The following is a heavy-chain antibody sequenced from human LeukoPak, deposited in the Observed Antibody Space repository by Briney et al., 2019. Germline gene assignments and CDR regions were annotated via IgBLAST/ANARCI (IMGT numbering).Heavy chain of an antibody. CDR3: ARDPTNTSGRYAYFDS. J-gene: IGHJ4*02. CDR1: GYTFTHHG. D-gene: IGHD6-19*01. V-gene: IGHV1-18*01. CDR2: ISCYNGDT. Sequence: ASVRASCKASGYTFTHHGISWVRQAPGQGLEWMAWISCYNGDTHYAQKFQGRVTLTTDTSTTTAFMELRSLRSDDTAVYYCARDPTNTSGRYAYFDSWAREPWSPSPQ.